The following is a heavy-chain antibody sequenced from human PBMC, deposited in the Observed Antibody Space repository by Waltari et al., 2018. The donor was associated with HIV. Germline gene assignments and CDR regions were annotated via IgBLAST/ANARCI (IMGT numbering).Heavy chain of an antibody. CDR3: TRHSGGSGTHPLYYYGMDV. CDR2: IRSKANSYAT. V-gene: IGHV3-73*02. CDR1: GFTFSGSA. Sequence: EYRGGLVQPGGSLKLSCAASGFTFSGSAMHWVRQASGKGLEWVGRIRSKANSYATAYAASVKGRFTISRDDSKNTAYLQMNSLKTEDTAVYYCTRHSGGSGTHPLYYYGMDVWGQGTTVTVSS. D-gene: IGHD3-10*01. J-gene: IGHJ6*02.